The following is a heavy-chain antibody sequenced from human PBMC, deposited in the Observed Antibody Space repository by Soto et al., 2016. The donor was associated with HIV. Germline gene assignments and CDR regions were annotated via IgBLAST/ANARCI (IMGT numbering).Heavy chain of an antibody. J-gene: IGHJ4*02. CDR1: GFTFDAYA. D-gene: IGHD6-19*01. CDR2: ISWNSGTI. CDR3: VKDNSGWYYFDH. V-gene: IGHV3-9*01. Sequence: EVQLVESGGGLVQPGRSLRLSCAASGFTFDAYAMHWVRQAPGEGLEWVSGISWNSGTIGYADSVKGRFTISRDNAKNSLYLQMDSLRPEDTAFYYCVKDNSGWYYFDHWGQGTLVTVYS.